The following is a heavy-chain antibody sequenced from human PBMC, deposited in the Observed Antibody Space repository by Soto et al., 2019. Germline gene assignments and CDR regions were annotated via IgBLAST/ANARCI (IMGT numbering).Heavy chain of an antibody. J-gene: IGHJ4*02. D-gene: IGHD3-22*01. CDR3: AKDFLVVAARTFDY. V-gene: IGHV3-23*01. CDR1: GFAFSSLG. Sequence: EVQLLESGGGLVQPGGSLRLSCAASGFAFSSLGMNWVRQAPGKGLEWVSSVSGSGGRTYYADSVKGRFTISRDNSKNTLYLQMNSLRAEDTAIYYCAKDFLVVAARTFDYWGQGILVTVSS. CDR2: VSGSGGRT.